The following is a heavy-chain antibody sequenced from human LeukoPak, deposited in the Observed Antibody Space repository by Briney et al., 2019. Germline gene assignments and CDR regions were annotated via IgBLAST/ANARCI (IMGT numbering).Heavy chain of an antibody. D-gene: IGHD6-13*01. CDR2: ISYDGSNK. Sequence: GRSLRLSCAASGLTFSSYAMHWVRQAPGKGLEWVAVISYDGSNKYYADSVKGRFTISRDNSKNTLYLQMNSLRAEDTAVYYCARGSITTAGNCPPFFDYLGQGTLGNGSS. CDR1: GLTFSSYA. J-gene: IGHJ4*02. CDR3: ARGSITTAGNCPPFFDY. V-gene: IGHV3-30-3*01.